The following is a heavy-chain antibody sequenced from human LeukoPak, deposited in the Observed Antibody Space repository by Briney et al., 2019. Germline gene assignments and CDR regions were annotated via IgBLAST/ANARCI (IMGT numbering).Heavy chain of an antibody. CDR2: ISSSGSTI. V-gene: IGHV3-48*04. D-gene: IGHD3-22*01. CDR3: ARVRLHYYDSSGYPGYFDY. CDR1: GFTFSSYS. J-gene: IGHJ4*02. Sequence: GGSLRLSCAASGFTFSSYSMSWIRQAPGKGLEWVSYISSSGSTIYYADSVKGRFTISRDNAKNSLYLQMNSLRAEDTAVYYCARVRLHYYDSSGYPGYFDYWGQGTLVTVSS.